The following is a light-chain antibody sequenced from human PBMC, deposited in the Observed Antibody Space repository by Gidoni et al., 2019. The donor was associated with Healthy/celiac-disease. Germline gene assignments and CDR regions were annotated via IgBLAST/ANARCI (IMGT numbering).Light chain of an antibody. Sequence: DIVMTQSPDSLAVSLGERATIHCKSSQSVLYSSNNKNYLAWYQQKPGQPPKLLIYWASTRESGVPDRVSGSGSGTDFTLTISSLQAEDVAVYYCQQYYSTVTFGQGTKVEIK. CDR2: WAS. J-gene: IGKJ1*01. V-gene: IGKV4-1*01. CDR3: QQYYSTVT. CDR1: QSVLYSSNNKNY.